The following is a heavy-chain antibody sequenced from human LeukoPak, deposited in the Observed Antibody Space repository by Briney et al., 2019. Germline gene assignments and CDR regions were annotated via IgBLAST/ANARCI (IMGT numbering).Heavy chain of an antibody. Sequence: KPSETLSLTCTVSGGSIGNTNWWSWVRQPPGKGLEWIGEIFHSGNTNYNPSLKSRVTVSIDKSKTRFSLRVTSLTAADTAIYYCARAVGAWAAFDIWGQGTMVTVSS. D-gene: IGHD1-26*01. V-gene: IGHV4-4*02. CDR2: IFHSGNT. J-gene: IGHJ3*02. CDR3: ARAVGAWAAFDI. CDR1: GGSIGNTNW.